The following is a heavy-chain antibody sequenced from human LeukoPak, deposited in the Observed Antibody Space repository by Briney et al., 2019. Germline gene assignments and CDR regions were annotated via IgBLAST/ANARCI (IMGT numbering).Heavy chain of an antibody. CDR1: GITFSNAW. J-gene: IGHJ4*02. Sequence: GGSLRLSCAASGITFSNAWMSWVRQAPGKGLEWVGRIKSKTDGGTTDYAAPVKGRFTISRDDSKNTLYLQMNSLKTEDTAVYYCTTADRIFGVVEDYWGQGTLVTVSS. V-gene: IGHV3-15*01. CDR2: IKSKTDGGTT. D-gene: IGHD3-3*02. CDR3: TTADRIFGVVEDY.